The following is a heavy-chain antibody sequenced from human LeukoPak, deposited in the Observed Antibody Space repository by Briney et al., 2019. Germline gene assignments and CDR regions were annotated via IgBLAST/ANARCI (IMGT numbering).Heavy chain of an antibody. J-gene: IGHJ4*02. V-gene: IGHV4-38-2*01. Sequence: SETLSLTCAVSGYSISSGYYWGWIRQPPGKGLEWIGSIYHSGSTYYNPSLKSRVTISVDTSKNQFSLKLSSVTAADTAVYYCARGFYDYVRGSYRFNYFDYWGQGTLVTVSS. CDR2: IYHSGST. D-gene: IGHD3-16*02. CDR1: GYSISSGYY. CDR3: ARGFYDYVRGSYRFNYFDY.